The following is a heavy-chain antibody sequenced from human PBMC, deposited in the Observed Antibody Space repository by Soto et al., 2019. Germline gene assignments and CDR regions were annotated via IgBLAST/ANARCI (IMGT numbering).Heavy chain of an antibody. D-gene: IGHD5-18*01. V-gene: IGHV4-31*03. J-gene: IGHJ5*02. CDR3: ARATGVTVPPWFDP. CDR2: IYYSGST. Sequence: QVQLQESGPGLVKPSQTLSLTCTVSGGSISSGGYYWSWIRQHPGKGLEWIGYIYYSGSTYYNPSLESRVTISVDTSKNQCSLKLSSVTAADTAVYYCARATGVTVPPWFDPWGQGTLVTVSS. CDR1: GGSISSGGYY.